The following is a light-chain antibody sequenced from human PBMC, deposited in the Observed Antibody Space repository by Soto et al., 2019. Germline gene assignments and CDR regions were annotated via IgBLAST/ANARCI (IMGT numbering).Light chain of an antibody. V-gene: IGKV3-15*01. CDR1: QSVSSN. CDR2: GAS. Sequence: EIVLTQSPATLSVSPGERATLSCRASQSVSSNLAWYQQKPGQAPRLLIYGASTRATDIPARFSGSGYGTEFTLTISSLQSEDFAVYYCQKYNNWPPITLGGGTKV. CDR3: QKYNNWPPIT. J-gene: IGKJ4*01.